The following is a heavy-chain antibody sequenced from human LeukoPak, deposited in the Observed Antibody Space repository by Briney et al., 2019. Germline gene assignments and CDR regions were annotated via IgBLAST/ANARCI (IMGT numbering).Heavy chain of an antibody. J-gene: IGHJ4*02. V-gene: IGHV3-21*01. CDR2: ISSSSSYI. D-gene: IGHD3-3*01. CDR1: GFTFSSYS. CDR3: ARAQKSSGSIDY. Sequence: GGSLRLSCAASGFTFSSYSMNWVRQAPGKGLEWVSSISSSSSYIYYADSVKGRFTMSRDNAKNSLYLQMNSLRAEDTAVYYCARAQKSSGSIDYWGQGTLVTVSS.